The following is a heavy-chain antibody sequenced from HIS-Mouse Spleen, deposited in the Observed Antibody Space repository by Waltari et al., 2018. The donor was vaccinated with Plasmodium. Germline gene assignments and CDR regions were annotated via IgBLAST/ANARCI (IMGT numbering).Heavy chain of an antibody. D-gene: IGHD3-10*01. J-gene: IGHJ2*01. V-gene: IGHV4-34*01. CDR1: GGSFSVYY. CDR2: INHSGST. Sequence: QVQLQQWGAGLLKPSETLSLTCAVYGGSFSVYYWRWIRQPPGKGLEWIGEINHSGSTNYNPSLKSRVTISVDTSKNQFSLKLSSVTAADTAVYYCARGRVLGTSSGYFDLWGRGTLVTVSS. CDR3: ARGRVLGTSSGYFDL.